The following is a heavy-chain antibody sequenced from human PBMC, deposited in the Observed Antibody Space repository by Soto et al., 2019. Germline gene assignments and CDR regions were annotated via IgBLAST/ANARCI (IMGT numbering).Heavy chain of an antibody. J-gene: IGHJ4*02. CDR3: TRQVVAIQSGDY. CDR2: IRSKANSYAT. CDR1: GFTFSGSA. V-gene: IGHV3-73*02. Sequence: EVQLVESGGGLVQPGGSLKLSCAASGFTFSGSAMHWVRQASGKGLEWVGRIRSKANSYATAYAASVKGRFTISRDDSKNTAYLQMNSLKTEDTAVYYCTRQVVAIQSGDYWGQGTLVTVSS. D-gene: IGHD2-15*01.